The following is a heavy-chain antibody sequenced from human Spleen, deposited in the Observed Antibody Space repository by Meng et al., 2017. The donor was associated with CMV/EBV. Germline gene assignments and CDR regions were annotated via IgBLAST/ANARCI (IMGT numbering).Heavy chain of an antibody. CDR3: ARGAGSAWPRPYFDS. CDR2: ISGSTGTI. CDR1: GFTFSSYW. D-gene: IGHD6-19*01. Sequence: GESLKISCAASGFTFSSYWMSWVRQAPGKGLEWVSYISGSTGTIYYADSVKGRFTISRDNAENSLYLQMKSLTAEDTAVYYCARGAGSAWPRPYFDSWGQGTLVTVSS. J-gene: IGHJ4*02. V-gene: IGHV3-48*04.